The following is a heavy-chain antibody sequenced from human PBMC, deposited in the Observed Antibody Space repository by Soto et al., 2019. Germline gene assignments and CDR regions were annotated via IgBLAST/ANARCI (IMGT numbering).Heavy chain of an antibody. CDR1: GFIVSSNY. CDR2: IYSDGSA. J-gene: IGHJ4*02. CDR3: ARGSRPLSGWIDY. Sequence: GGSLRLSCAASGFIVSSNYMIWVRQAPGKGLEWVSVIYSDGSAYSASSVKGRFTISRDTSKNTLYLQMNSLRAEDTAVYYCARGSRPLSGWIDYWGLGTLVTVSS. V-gene: IGHV3-53*01. D-gene: IGHD6-19*01.